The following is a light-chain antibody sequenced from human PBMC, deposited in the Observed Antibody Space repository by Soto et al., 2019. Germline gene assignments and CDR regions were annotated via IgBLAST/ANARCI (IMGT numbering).Light chain of an antibody. V-gene: IGKV3-11*01. Sequence: EIVLTQSPATLSLSPGERATLSCRASQSVSSYLAWYQQKAGQAPRLLIYDASNRATGIPARFSGSGSGTDFTLTISRLKPEDFAVYYCQQRSSWPRTFGLGXXVEI. CDR1: QSVSSY. J-gene: IGKJ1*01. CDR2: DAS. CDR3: QQRSSWPRT.